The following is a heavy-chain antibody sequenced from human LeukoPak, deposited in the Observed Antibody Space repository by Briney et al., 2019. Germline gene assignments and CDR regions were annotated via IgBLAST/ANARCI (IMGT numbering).Heavy chain of an antibody. CDR3: ARGGGVVVPAAIMMYFDY. CDR2: IKQDGSEK. V-gene: IGHV3-7*01. Sequence: GGSLRLSCAASGFTFSSYWMSRVRQAPGKGLEWVANIKQDGSEKYYVDSVKGRFTISRDNAKNSLYLQMNSLRAEDTAVYYCARGGGVVVPAAIMMYFDYWGQGTLVTVSS. J-gene: IGHJ4*02. CDR1: GFTFSSYW. D-gene: IGHD2-2*01.